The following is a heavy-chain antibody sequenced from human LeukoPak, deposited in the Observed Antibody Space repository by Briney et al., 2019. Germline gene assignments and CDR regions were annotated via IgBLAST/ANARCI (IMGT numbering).Heavy chain of an antibody. Sequence: ASVKVSCKASGYTFTSDFMHWVRQAPGHGLEWMGIINPSGGSTSYAQKFQGRVTMTRDTSTSTFYMELSSLRSEDTAIYYCARVAERTWLPYDAPFDIWGLGTMVTVSS. CDR3: ARVAERTWLPYDAPFDI. CDR1: GYTFTSDF. D-gene: IGHD3-9*01. V-gene: IGHV1-46*01. J-gene: IGHJ3*02. CDR2: INPSGGST.